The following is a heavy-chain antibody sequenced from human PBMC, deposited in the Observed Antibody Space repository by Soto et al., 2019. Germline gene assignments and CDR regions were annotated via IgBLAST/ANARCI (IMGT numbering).Heavy chain of an antibody. CDR1: GGSISSYY. CDR3: ARDGYYGVPNDAFDI. CDR2: MFYSGST. D-gene: IGHD4-17*01. J-gene: IGHJ3*02. Sequence: ALETLSLTCSVSGGSISSYYWSWIRQPPGKGLEWIGYMFYSGSTNYNPSLKSRVTVSVDTSKNQFSLKLSSVTAADTAVYYCARDGYYGVPNDAFDIWGQGTMVTVSS. V-gene: IGHV4-59*01.